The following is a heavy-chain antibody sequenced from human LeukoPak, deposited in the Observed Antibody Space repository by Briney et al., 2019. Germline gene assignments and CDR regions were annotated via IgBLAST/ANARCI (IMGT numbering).Heavy chain of an antibody. CDR2: ISYDGSNK. Sequence: GRSLRLSCAASGFTFSSYAMHWVRQAPGKGLEWVAVISYDGSNKYYADSVKGRFTISRDNSKNTLYLQMNSLRAEDTAVYYRASEAYYYMDVWGKGTTVTVSS. J-gene: IGHJ6*03. V-gene: IGHV3-30-3*01. CDR1: GFTFSSYA. CDR3: ASEAYYYMDV.